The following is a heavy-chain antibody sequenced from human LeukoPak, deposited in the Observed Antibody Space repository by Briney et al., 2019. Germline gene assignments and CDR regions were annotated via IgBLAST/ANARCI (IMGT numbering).Heavy chain of an antibody. D-gene: IGHD2-2*01. V-gene: IGHV1-69*04. J-gene: IGHJ3*02. CDR2: IIPILGIA. CDR3: ASRGYCSSTSCNDAFDI. CDR1: GYTFTSYG. Sequence: GASVKVSCKASGYTFTSYGISWVRQAPGQGLEWMGRIIPILGIANYAQKFQGRVTITADKSTSTAYMELSSLRSEDTAVYYCASRGYCSSTSCNDAFDIWGQGTMVTVSS.